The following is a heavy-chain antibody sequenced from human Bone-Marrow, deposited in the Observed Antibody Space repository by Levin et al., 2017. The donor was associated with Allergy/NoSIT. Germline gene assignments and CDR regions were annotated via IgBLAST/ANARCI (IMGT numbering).Heavy chain of an antibody. Sequence: SGPTLVKPTQTLTLTCTFSGFSLSTSGMCVSWIRQPPGKALEWLALIDWDDDKYYSTTLKTRLTISKDTSKNQVVLTMTNMDPVDTATYYCARIQAINYDILTGYKVYYYYGMDVWGQGTTVTVSS. CDR1: GFSLSTSGMC. J-gene: IGHJ6*02. D-gene: IGHD3-9*01. V-gene: IGHV2-70*01. CDR2: IDWDDDK. CDR3: ARIQAINYDILTGYKVYYYYGMDV.